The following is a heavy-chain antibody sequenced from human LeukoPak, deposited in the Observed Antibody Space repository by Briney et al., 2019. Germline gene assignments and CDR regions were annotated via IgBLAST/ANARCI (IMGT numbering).Heavy chain of an antibody. CDR1: GFTFGDYA. D-gene: IGHD1-26*01. CDR2: IRSKRYGGTT. Sequence: KTGGSLRLSCTASGFTFGDYAMSWFRQAPGKGLEWVGFIRSKRYGGTTEYAASVKGRFTISRDDSYIIAHLQINILKSEDTAVYYCTIDGAGDFDYWGQGTLVTVSS. J-gene: IGHJ4*02. V-gene: IGHV3-49*05. CDR3: TIDGAGDFDY.